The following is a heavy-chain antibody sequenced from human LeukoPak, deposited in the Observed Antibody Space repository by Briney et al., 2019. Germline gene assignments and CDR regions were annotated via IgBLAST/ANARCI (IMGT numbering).Heavy chain of an antibody. Sequence: SQTLSLTCTVSGGSISSYYWSWIRQPPGKGLEWIGYIYYSGSTNYNPSLKSRVTISVDTSKNQFSLRLTSVTAADTAVYYCARGRGLWFGELSRAFDYWGQGTLLTVSS. V-gene: IGHV4-59*01. CDR2: IYYSGST. CDR1: GGSISSYY. CDR3: ARGRGLWFGELSRAFDY. D-gene: IGHD3-10*01. J-gene: IGHJ4*02.